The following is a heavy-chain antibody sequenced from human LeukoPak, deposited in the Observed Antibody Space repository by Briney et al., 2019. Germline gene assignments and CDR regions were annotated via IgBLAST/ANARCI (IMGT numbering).Heavy chain of an antibody. J-gene: IGHJ6*01. CDR1: GFTFSCFA. CDR2: ISGSGDNT. V-gene: IGHV3-23*01. CDR3: AKMKGHPLQKYYMDV. Sequence: PGGSLRLSCAASGFTFSCFAMSWVRRTPGKGLEWVSGISGSGDNTLYAASVKGRFTISRDNSKNTLYLEMNSLRAEDTAIYYCAKMKGHPLQKYYMDVWGQGTTVTVSS. D-gene: IGHD2/OR15-2a*01.